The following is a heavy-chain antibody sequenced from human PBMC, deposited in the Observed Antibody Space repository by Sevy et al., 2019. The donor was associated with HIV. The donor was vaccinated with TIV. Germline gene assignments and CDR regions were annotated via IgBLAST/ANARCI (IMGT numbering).Heavy chain of an antibody. CDR2: ISKDGRND. V-gene: IGHV3-30*18. CDR1: GFNFSPYA. Sequence: GGCLRLSCAASGFNFSPYAMHWVRQAPGKGLEWMAVISKDGRNDNYADSVKGRFTVSRDNAKNAMYLQMNSLRLEDTAVYYTAKEGYDYDSRSHDWFDPWGQGSLVTVSS. J-gene: IGHJ5*02. D-gene: IGHD3-16*01. CDR3: AKEGYDYDSRSHDWFDP.